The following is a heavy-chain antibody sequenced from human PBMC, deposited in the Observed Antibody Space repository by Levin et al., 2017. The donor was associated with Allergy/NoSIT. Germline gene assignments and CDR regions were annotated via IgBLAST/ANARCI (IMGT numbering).Heavy chain of an antibody. D-gene: IGHD7-27*01. CDR3: ASRPGEDPYYFDY. CDR2: IRGRGDTT. Sequence: HAGGSLRLSCVVSGFTLSDYGTSWVRQAPGKGLEWVSSIRGRGDTTYYADSVKGRFTISRDNSKNTLYLQMNNLRAEDTALYYCASRPGEDPYYFDYWGQGALVTVSS. J-gene: IGHJ4*02. V-gene: IGHV3-23*01. CDR1: GFTLSDYG.